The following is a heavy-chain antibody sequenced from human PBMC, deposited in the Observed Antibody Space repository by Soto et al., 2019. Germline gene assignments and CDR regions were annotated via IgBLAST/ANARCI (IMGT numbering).Heavy chain of an antibody. J-gene: IGHJ4*02. D-gene: IGHD3-3*01. CDR1: GITFRSYP. CDR3: AKAHPRDYDFSHY. CDR2: INDIGVST. V-gene: IGHV3-23*01. Sequence: EVQLLESGGGLVQPGGSLRLSCAASGITFRSYPMSWVRQAPGKGLEWVSTINDIGVSTFYADSVKGRFTISRDNSKNTLYLQMNSLGVRDTAVYYCAKAHPRDYDFSHYWGQGTLVTVSS.